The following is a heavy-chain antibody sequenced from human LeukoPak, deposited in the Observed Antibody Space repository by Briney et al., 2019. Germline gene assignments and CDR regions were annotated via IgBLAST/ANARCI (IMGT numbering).Heavy chain of an antibody. CDR1: GGTFTSYA. Sequence: SVKVSCKASGGTFTSYAISWVRQAPGQGLEWMGRIIPILGIANYAQKFQGRVTITADKSTSTAYMELSSLRSEDTAVYYCARDGDGYNAPMGAWFDPWGQGTLVTVSS. J-gene: IGHJ5*02. CDR3: ARDGDGYNAPMGAWFDP. V-gene: IGHV1-69*04. D-gene: IGHD5-24*01. CDR2: IIPILGIA.